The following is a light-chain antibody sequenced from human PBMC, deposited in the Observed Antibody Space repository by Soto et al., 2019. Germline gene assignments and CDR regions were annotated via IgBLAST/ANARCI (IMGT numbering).Light chain of an antibody. CDR3: MQSVQIPWT. J-gene: IGKJ1*01. Sequence: DLVVTQTPLSLSVTPGQPASISCKSSQSLLDSDGKTLMFWYVQKPGQPPQLLIYEVSNRFSGVPDRFSGSGSGTDFTLEISRVEADDVGIYYCMQSVQIPWTFGQGTKVEIK. V-gene: IGKV2D-29*01. CDR2: EVS. CDR1: QSLLDSDGKTL.